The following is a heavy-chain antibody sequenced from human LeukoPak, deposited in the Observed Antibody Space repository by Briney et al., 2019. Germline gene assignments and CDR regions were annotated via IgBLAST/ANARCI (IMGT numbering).Heavy chain of an antibody. CDR2: IKSGGSST. V-gene: IGHV3-74*01. CDR1: GFTFSSYW. CDR3: ARVIDGWYFDY. Sequence: GGSLRLSCAASGFTFSSYWMHWVRQAPGKGLVWVSRIKSGGSSTSYADFVKGRFTISRDNAKNTLSLQMDSLRAEDTAVYYCARVIDGWYFDYWGQGTLVTVSS. J-gene: IGHJ4*02. D-gene: IGHD6-19*01.